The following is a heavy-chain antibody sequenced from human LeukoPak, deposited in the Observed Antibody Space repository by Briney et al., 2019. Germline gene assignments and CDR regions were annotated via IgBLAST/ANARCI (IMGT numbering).Heavy chain of an antibody. CDR2: ISSSSSTI. Sequence: QTGGSLRLSCAASGFTFSSYSMNWVRQAPGKGLEWVSYISSSSSTIYYADSVKGRFTISRDNAKNSLYLQMNSLRAEDTAVYYCAREGVTNWGKWELLHDAFDIWGQGTMVTVSS. V-gene: IGHV3-48*04. D-gene: IGHD1-26*01. J-gene: IGHJ3*02. CDR1: GFTFSSYS. CDR3: AREGVTNWGKWELLHDAFDI.